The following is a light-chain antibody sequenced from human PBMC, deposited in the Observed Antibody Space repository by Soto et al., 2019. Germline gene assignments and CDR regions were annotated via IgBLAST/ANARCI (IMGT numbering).Light chain of an antibody. V-gene: IGLV2-8*01. CDR2: EVT. CDR3: GSKAGSEKHVV. Sequence: QSALSQPPSASGSPGQSVTISCSGISSDIRDSNYVSWYQQHPGKAPKLVVSEVTKRPSGVPDRFSGSRSGTTAFLTISGLQTEDEADYYCGSKAGSEKHVVFGGGTKVTVL. CDR1: SSDIRDSNY. J-gene: IGLJ2*01.